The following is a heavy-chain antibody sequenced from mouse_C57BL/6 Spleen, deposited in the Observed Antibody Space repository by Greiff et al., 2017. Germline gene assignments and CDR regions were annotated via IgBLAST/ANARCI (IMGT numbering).Heavy chain of an antibody. V-gene: IGHV1-53*01. J-gene: IGHJ3*01. CDR3: ARVSNGGFAY. D-gene: IGHD2-5*01. CDR2: INPSNGGT. CDR1: GYTFTSYW. Sequence: VHLVESGTELVKPGASVKLSCKASGYTFTSYWMHWVKQRPGQGLEWIGNINPSNGGTNYNEKFKSKATLTVDKSSSTAYMQLSSLTSEDSAVYYCARVSNGGFAYWGQGTLVTVSA.